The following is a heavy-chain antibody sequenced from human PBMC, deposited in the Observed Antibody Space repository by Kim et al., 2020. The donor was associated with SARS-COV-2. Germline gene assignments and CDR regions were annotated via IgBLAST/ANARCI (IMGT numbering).Heavy chain of an antibody. V-gene: IGHV3-7*01. CDR3: PRDQWGGSAP. J-gene: IGHJ5*02. D-gene: IGHD1-26*01. CDR2: EK. Sequence: EKYYVDSVQGRFTISSDNAKNSLYLQMNSLRAEDTAVYYCPRDQWGGSAPWGQGTLVTVSS.